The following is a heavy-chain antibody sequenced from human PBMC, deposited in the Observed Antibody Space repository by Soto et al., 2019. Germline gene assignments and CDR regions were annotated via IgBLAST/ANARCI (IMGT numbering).Heavy chain of an antibody. CDR2: IFYSVST. V-gene: IGHV4-59*01. J-gene: IGHJ4*02. CDR3: ARERLGVATIV. D-gene: IGHD5-12*01. CDR1: GGSISSYY. Sequence: TSETLSLTCTVSGGSISSYYWSWIRQPPGKGLEWIGYIFYSVSTNYNPSLKSLVTIFVDTSKNQFSLKLSSVTAADTAVYYCARERLGVATIVWGQGTLVTVSS.